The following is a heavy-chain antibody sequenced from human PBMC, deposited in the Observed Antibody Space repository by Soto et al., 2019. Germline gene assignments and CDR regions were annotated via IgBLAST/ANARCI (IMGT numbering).Heavy chain of an antibody. D-gene: IGHD3-3*01. V-gene: IGHV5-10-1*01. CDR3: ASGPITIFGVVITNYYYYYGMDV. CDR2: IDPSDSYT. J-gene: IGHJ6*02. CDR1: GYSFTSYW. Sequence: GESLKISCKGSGYSFTSYWISWVRQMPGKGLAWMGRIDPSDSYTNYSPSFQGHVTISADKSISTAYLQWSSLKASDTAMYYCASGPITIFGVVITNYYYYYGMDVWGQGTTVTVS.